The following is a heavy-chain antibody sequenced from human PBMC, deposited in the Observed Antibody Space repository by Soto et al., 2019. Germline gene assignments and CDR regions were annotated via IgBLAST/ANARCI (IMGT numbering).Heavy chain of an antibody. D-gene: IGHD6-13*01. V-gene: IGHV4-59*08. CDR2: IYYSGST. CDR1: GGSISSYY. J-gene: IGHJ3*02. CDR3: ARQRIPGYSSSLPLIKALDI. Sequence: SETLSLTCTVSGGSISSYYWSWIRKPPGKGLEWIGYIYYSGSTNYNPSLKSRVTISVDTSKNQFSLKLSSVTAADTAVYYCARQRIPGYSSSLPLIKALDIRGKGTMVTVS.